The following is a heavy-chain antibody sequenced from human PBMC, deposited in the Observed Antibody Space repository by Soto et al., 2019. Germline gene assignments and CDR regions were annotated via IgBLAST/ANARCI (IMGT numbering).Heavy chain of an antibody. CDR2: IYYSGST. Sequence: QVQLQESGPGLVKPSQTLSLTCTVSGGSISSGGYYWSWIRQHPGKGLEWIGYIYYSGSTYYNPSLKSRVNISVDTSKNQFSLKLSSVTAADTAVYYCARDRLHCSGGSCYSGAGYYFDYWGQGTLVTVSS. CDR3: ARDRLHCSGGSCYSGAGYYFDY. J-gene: IGHJ4*02. CDR1: GGSISSGGYY. D-gene: IGHD2-15*01. V-gene: IGHV4-31*03.